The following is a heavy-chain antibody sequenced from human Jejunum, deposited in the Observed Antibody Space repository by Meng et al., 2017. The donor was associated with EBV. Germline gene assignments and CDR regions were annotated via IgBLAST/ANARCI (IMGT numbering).Heavy chain of an antibody. CDR2: MNSNSGNT. D-gene: IGHD3-16*01. J-gene: IGHJ5*02. CDR3: ARGSGAGGRDWFDP. V-gene: IGHV1-8*01. CDR1: GYTFINHD. Sequence: QVQLVQSGAEGKKPXASVKVSXKASGYTFINHDINWVRQATGQGLEWMGWMNSNSGNTGYAQKFQGRVTMTRDTSMNTAYMELSSLRSEDTAVYFCARGSGAGGRDWFDPWGQGTLVTVAS.